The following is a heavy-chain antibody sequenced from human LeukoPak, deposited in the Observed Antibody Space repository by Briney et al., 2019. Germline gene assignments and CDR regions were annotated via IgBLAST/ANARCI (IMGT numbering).Heavy chain of an antibody. J-gene: IGHJ5*02. Sequence: SETLSLTCTVSGGSISSYDWSWIRQPPGKGLEWIGYIHYTGSTNYNPSLKSRVTMLIDTSKNQFSLKLSSVTAADTAVYYCARGRYSAGDNRFDPWGQGTLVTVSS. CDR2: IHYTGST. CDR3: ARGRYSAGDNRFDP. V-gene: IGHV4-59*01. D-gene: IGHD3-9*01. CDR1: GGSISSYD.